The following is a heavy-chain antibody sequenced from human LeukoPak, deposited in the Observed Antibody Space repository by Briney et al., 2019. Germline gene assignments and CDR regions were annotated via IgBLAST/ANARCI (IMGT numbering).Heavy chain of an antibody. CDR3: VRDVGASAPDAFDI. V-gene: IGHV3-21*01. D-gene: IGHD1-26*01. J-gene: IGHJ3*02. CDR1: GFTFSTYN. CDR2: ISSSSNYI. Sequence: GGSLRLSCAASGFTFSTYNMNWVRQAPGKGLEWVSSISSSSNYIYYADSVKGRFTISRDNAKNSLYLQMNNLRAEDTDVYYCVRDVGASAPDAFDIWGQGTMVTVSS.